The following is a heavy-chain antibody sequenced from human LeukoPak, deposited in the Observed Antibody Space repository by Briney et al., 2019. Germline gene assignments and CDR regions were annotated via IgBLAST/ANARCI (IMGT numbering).Heavy chain of an antibody. J-gene: IGHJ4*02. CDR1: GGSFSGYY. Sequence: SETLSLTCAVSGGSFSGYYWTWIRQPPGKGLEWIGEINHSGSANYNPSLMSRVTTSLDTSKNHFSLNLSSVTAADTAVYYCARGQGTVTTHWGQGTLVTVSS. CDR2: INHSGSA. V-gene: IGHV4-34*01. CDR3: ARGQGTVTTH. D-gene: IGHD4-11*01.